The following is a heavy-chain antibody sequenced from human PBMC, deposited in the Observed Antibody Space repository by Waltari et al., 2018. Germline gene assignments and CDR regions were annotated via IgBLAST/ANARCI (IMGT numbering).Heavy chain of an antibody. D-gene: IGHD4-17*01. J-gene: IGHJ2*01. V-gene: IGHV4-38-2*02. Sequence: QVQLQESGPGLVKPSETLSLTCTVSGSSISSGYYWGWIRQPPGKGLEWIGSIYHSGSTYYNPSLKSRVTISVDTSKNQFSLKLSSVTAADTAVYYCASAPYGGNSMWYFDLWGRGTLVTVSS. CDR1: GSSISSGYY. CDR2: IYHSGST. CDR3: ASAPYGGNSMWYFDL.